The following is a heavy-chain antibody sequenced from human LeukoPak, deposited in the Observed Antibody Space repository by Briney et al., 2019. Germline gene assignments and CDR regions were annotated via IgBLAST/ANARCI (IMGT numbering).Heavy chain of an antibody. CDR2: ISSSSSYT. CDR3: AREAYSSGYYY. V-gene: IGHV3-11*05. J-gene: IGHJ4*02. Sequence: KSGGSLRLSCAASGFTFSDYYMSWIRQAPGKGLEWVSYISSSSSYTNYADSVKGRFTISRDNAKNSLYLQMNSLRAEDTAVYYCAREAYSSGYYYWGQGTLVTVSS. D-gene: IGHD3-22*01. CDR1: GFTFSDYY.